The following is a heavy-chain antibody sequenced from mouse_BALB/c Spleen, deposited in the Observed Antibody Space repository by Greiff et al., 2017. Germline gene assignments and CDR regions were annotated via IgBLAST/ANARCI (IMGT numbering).Heavy chain of an antibody. V-gene: IGHV5-17*02. CDR2: ISSGSSTI. CDR1: GFTFSSFG. J-gene: IGHJ4*01. Sequence: EVMLVESGGGLVQPGGSRKLSCAASGFTFSSFGMHWVRQAPEKGLEWVAYISSGSSTIYYADTVKGRFTISRDNPKNTLFLQMTSLRSEDTAMYYCARSATVVGNYAMDYWGQGTSVTVSS. CDR3: ARSATVVGNYAMDY. D-gene: IGHD1-1*01.